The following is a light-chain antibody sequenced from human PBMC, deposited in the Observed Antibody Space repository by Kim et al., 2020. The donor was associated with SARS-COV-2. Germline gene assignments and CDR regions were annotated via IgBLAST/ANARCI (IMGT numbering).Light chain of an antibody. CDR2: SNN. CDR1: SSNIGRNT. J-gene: IGLJ2*01. CDR3: ATWDDSLNGVV. V-gene: IGLV1-44*01. Sequence: QPVLTQSPSASGTPGQRVIISCSGGSSNIGRNTVNWYQQFPGMAPKLLMYSNNERPSGVPDRFSVSKSGTSASLAISGLQSEDEAEYHCATWDDSLNGVVFGGGTQLTVL.